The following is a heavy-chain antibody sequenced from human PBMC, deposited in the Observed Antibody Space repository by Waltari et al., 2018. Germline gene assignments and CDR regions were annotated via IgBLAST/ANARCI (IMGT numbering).Heavy chain of an antibody. V-gene: IGHV3-23*01. CDR3: ATFKGDY. D-gene: IGHD3-16*01. CDR1: GLTFRTYS. J-gene: IGHJ4*02. CDR2: ISGSGTGT. Sequence: EVQLLESGGGLVQPGGSLRLACAASGLTFRTYSLIWVRQVPGGGLGWCSSISGSGTGTYYADSVKGRFTISRDNSKNTLSLQMNSLRAEDTALYYCATFKGDYWGQGTLVTVSS.